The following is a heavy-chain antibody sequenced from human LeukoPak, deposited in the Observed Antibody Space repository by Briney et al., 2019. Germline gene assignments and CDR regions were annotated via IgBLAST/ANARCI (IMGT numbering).Heavy chain of an antibody. D-gene: IGHD3-10*01. CDR1: GFTFSSYG. CDR2: IWYDGSNK. Sequence: GGSLRLSCAASGFTFSSYGMHWVRQAPGKGLEWVAVIWYDGSNKYYADSVKGRFTISRDNSKNTLYLQMNSLRAEDTAVYYCAREKGYYGSGSYYDHWGQGTLVTVSS. V-gene: IGHV3-33*01. CDR3: AREKGYYGSGSYYDH. J-gene: IGHJ4*02.